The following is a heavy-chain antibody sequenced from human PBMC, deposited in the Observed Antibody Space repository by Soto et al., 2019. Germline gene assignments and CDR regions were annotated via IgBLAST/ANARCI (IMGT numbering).Heavy chain of an antibody. CDR3: ARHKYYYDSSGYSLSDPDAFDI. CDR1: GYSFTSYW. V-gene: IGHV5-10-1*01. D-gene: IGHD3-22*01. CDR2: IDPSDSYT. Sequence: PGESLKISCKGSGYSFTSYWISWVRQMPGKGLEWMGRIDPSDSYTNYSPSFQGHVTISADKSISTAYLQWSSLKASDTAMYYCARHKYYYDSSGYSLSDPDAFDIWGQGTMVTVSS. J-gene: IGHJ3*02.